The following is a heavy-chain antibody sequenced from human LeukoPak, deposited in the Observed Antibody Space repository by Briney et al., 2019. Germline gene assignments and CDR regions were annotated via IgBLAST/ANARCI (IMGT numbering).Heavy chain of an antibody. CDR3: ARGRDDFWSGYYINWFDP. CDR1: GGSISSSSYY. D-gene: IGHD3-3*01. J-gene: IGHJ5*02. CDR2: IYYSGST. V-gene: IGHV4-39*07. Sequence: SETLSLTCTVSGGSISSSSYYWGWIRQPPGKGLEWIGSIYYSGSTYYNPSLKSRVTISVDTSKNQFSLKLSSVTAADTAVYYCARGRDDFWSGYYINWFDPWGQGTLVTVSS.